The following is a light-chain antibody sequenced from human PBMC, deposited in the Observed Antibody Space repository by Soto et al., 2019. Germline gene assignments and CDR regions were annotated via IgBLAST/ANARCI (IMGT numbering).Light chain of an antibody. J-gene: IGLJ3*02. V-gene: IGLV9-49*01. CDR2: VGTGGIVG. CDR1: SGNSNYK. CDR3: GADHGSGSNFVRV. Sequence: QAVVTQPPSASASLGASVTLTCTLSSGNSNYKVDWYQQRPGKGPRFVMRVGTGGIVGSKGDGIPDRFSVLGSGLNRYLTIKNIQEEDESDYHCGADHGSGSNFVRVFGGGTKVTVL.